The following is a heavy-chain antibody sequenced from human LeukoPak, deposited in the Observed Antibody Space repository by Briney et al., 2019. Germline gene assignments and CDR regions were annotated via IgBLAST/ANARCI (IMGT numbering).Heavy chain of an antibody. CDR1: GFTFSSYG. V-gene: IGHV3-30*18. J-gene: IGHJ4*02. Sequence: PGGSLRLSCAASGFTFSSYGMHWVRRAPGKGLEWVAVISYDGSNKYYADSVKGRFTISRDNSKNTLYLQMNSLRAEDTAVYYCAKDNPRYCGGDCYFDYWGQGTLVTVSS. CDR2: ISYDGSNK. CDR3: AKDNPRYCGGDCYFDY. D-gene: IGHD2-21*02.